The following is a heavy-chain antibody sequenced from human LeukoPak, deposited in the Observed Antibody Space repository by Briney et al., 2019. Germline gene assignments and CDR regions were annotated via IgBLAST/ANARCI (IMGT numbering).Heavy chain of an antibody. CDR2: IYWDDDK. D-gene: IGHD2-2*01. J-gene: IGHJ4*02. Sequence: SGPTLVNPTQTLTLTCTFSGFSLNTHGVGVGWIRQPPGKALEWLALIYWDDDKRYSPSLKSRLNITKDTSKNQVVLTMTNMDPVDTAKYYCAHEGTSGPHFDFWGQGTLVTVSS. CDR1: GFSLNTHGVG. CDR3: AHEGTSGPHFDF. V-gene: IGHV2-5*02.